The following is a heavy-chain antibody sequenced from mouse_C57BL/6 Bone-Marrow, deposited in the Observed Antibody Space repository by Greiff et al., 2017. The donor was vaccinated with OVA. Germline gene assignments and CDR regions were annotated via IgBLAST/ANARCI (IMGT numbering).Heavy chain of an antibody. CDR2: ISSGSSTI. V-gene: IGHV5-17*01. Sequence: DVMLVESGGGLVKPGGSLKLSCAASGFTFSDYGMHWVRQAPEKGLEWVAYISSGSSTIYYADTVKGRFTISRDNAKNTLFLQMTSLRSEDTAMYYCARRYDYDLAWFAYWGQGTLVTVSA. CDR1: GFTFSDYG. D-gene: IGHD2-4*01. CDR3: ARRYDYDLAWFAY. J-gene: IGHJ3*01.